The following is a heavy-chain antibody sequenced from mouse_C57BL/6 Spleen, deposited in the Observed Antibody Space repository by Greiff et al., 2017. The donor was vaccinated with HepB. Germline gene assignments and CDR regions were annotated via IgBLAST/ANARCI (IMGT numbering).Heavy chain of an antibody. CDR2: IDPSDSYT. Sequence: VKLQQPGAELVMPGASVKLSCKASGYTFTSYWMHWVKQRPGQGLEWIGEIDPSDSYTNYNQKFKGKSTLTVDKSSSTAYMQLSSLTSEDSAVYYCARNYYYGSSHWYFDVWGTGTTVTVSS. CDR1: GYTFTSYW. D-gene: IGHD1-1*01. V-gene: IGHV1-69*01. CDR3: ARNYYYGSSHWYFDV. J-gene: IGHJ1*03.